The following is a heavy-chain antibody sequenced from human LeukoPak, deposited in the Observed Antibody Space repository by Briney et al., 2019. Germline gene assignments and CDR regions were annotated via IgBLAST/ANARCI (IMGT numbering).Heavy chain of an antibody. Sequence: QPGGSLRLSCAASGFTFSNYAMSWVRQAPGKGLEWVSAISGSGGPTYYADSVKGRFTISRDNSKKKLYLQMISLRAEDTAVYYCAKDGYLSSSGSTNWFDPWGQGTLVTVSS. D-gene: IGHD1-26*01. J-gene: IGHJ5*02. CDR1: GFTFSNYA. V-gene: IGHV3-23*01. CDR2: ISGSGGPT. CDR3: AKDGYLSSSGSTNWFDP.